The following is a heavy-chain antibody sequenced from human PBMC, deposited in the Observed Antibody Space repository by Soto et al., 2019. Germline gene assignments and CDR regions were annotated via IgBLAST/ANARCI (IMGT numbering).Heavy chain of an antibody. Sequence: SETLSLTCTVSGGSISSGGYYWSWIRQHPGKGLEWIGYIYYSGSTYYNPSLKSRVTISVDTSKNQFSLKLSSVTAADTAVYYCARDGVRARGDYYYGMDVWGQGTTVTVS. CDR2: IYYSGST. CDR3: ARDGVRARGDYYYGMDV. V-gene: IGHV4-31*03. J-gene: IGHJ6*02. D-gene: IGHD3-10*02. CDR1: GGSISSGGYY.